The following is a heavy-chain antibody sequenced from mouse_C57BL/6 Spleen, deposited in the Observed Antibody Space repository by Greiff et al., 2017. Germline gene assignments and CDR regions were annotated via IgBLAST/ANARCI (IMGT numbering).Heavy chain of an antibody. D-gene: IGHD3-1*01. J-gene: IGHJ4*01. CDR2: INPSNGGT. Sequence: VQLQQPGTELVKPGASVKLSCKASGYTFTSYWMHWVKQRPGQGLEWIGNINPSNGGTNYNEKFKSKATLTVDKSSSTAYMQLSSLTSEDSAVYDCAGWAYRDPKAMDYWGQGTSVTVSS. CDR3: AGWAYRDPKAMDY. CDR1: GYTFTSYW. V-gene: IGHV1-53*01.